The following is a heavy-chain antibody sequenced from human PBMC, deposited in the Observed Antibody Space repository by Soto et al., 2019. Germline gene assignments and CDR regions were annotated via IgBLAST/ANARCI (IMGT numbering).Heavy chain of an antibody. D-gene: IGHD4-17*01. Sequence: GGSLRLSCTASGFTFSTYAMTWVRQAPGKGLEWVSTISDSGGITYYADSVKGRFTISRDNSKNTLYLQMSSLRAEDSALYSCAKDRPGDYSEAAPKGDWFDPWGQGTLVTVSS. CDR2: ISDSGGIT. V-gene: IGHV3-23*01. CDR1: GFTFSTYA. CDR3: AKDRPGDYSEAAPKGDWFDP. J-gene: IGHJ5*02.